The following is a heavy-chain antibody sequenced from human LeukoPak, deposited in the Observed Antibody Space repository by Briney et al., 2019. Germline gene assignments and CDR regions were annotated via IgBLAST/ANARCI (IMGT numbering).Heavy chain of an antibody. J-gene: IGHJ4*02. CDR3: ARVYYDFWSRYYLITYFDY. CDR1: GYSISSGYY. CDR2: IYHSGST. V-gene: IGHV4-38-2*02. D-gene: IGHD3-3*01. Sequence: SETLSLTCTVSGYSISSGYYWGWIRQPPGKGLEWIGSIYHSGSTYYNPSLKSRVTISVDTSKNQFSLKLSSVTAADTAVYYCARVYYDFWSRYYLITYFDYWGQGTLVTVSS.